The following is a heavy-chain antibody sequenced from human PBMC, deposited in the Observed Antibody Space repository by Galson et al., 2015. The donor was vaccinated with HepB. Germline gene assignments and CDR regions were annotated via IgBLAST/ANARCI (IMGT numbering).Heavy chain of an antibody. V-gene: IGHV3-53*01. J-gene: IGHJ4*02. CDR1: GFTVSSTY. CDR3: ARERTFDY. CDR2: IYSGGNT. D-gene: IGHD3/OR15-3a*01. Sequence: PVQSLRLSCAVSGFTVSSTYMSWVRQAPGKGLEWVSIIYSGGNTYYADSVKGRFTISRDNSKNTLYLQMDSLRAEDTAVYYCARERTFDYRGQGTLVTVSS.